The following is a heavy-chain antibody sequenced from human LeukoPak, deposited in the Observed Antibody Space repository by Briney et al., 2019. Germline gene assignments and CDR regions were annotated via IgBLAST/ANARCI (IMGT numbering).Heavy chain of an antibody. CDR3: AKESGYSSDHYFDY. CDR2: ITWNGGTI. V-gene: IGHV3-9*01. CDR1: GFSFDDFA. Sequence: PGRSLRLSCAASGFSFDDFAMHWVRQAPGKGLEWVSGITWNGGTIDYADSVKGRFTISRDNAKNSLYLQMNSLRAEDTALYYCAKESGYSSDHYFDYRGQGTLVTVSS. J-gene: IGHJ4*02. D-gene: IGHD6-19*01.